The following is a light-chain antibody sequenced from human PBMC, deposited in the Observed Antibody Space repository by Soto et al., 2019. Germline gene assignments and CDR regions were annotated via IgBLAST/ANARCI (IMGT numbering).Light chain of an antibody. CDR1: SSDGGNYDY. CDR2: DVS. Sequence: QSALTQPRSVSGSPGQSVTLSCTGTSSDGGNYDYVSWYQQHPGMAPKLIIYDVSKRPSGVPDRFSGSKSGNTASLTISGLQAEDEADYYCCSYAGSYIQYVFGTGTKLTVL. CDR3: CSYAGSYIQYV. J-gene: IGLJ1*01. V-gene: IGLV2-11*01.